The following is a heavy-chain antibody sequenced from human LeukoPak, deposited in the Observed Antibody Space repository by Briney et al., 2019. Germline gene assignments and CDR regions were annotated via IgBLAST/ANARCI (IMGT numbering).Heavy chain of an antibody. D-gene: IGHD1-26*01. CDR2: ISDTGYSI. V-gene: IGHV3-23*01. CDR3: ARKSGSYYYFDY. J-gene: IGHJ4*02. Sequence: GGSLRLSCAASGFTFNIYAMAWVRQAPGKGLEWVSAISDTGYSIYYADSVKGRFTISRDNSKNTLYLQMNSLRAEDTAVYYCARKSGSYYYFDYWGQGTLVTVSS. CDR1: GFTFNIYA.